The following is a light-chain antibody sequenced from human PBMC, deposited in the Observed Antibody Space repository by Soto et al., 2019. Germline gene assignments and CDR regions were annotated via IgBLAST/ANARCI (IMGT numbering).Light chain of an antibody. CDR2: DVS. CDR3: SSYAGTSIPYVV. Sequence: QSALTQPASVSGSPGQSITISCTGTSSDVGAYKYVSWYQQHADKAPKLLIYDVSSRSSGISDRFSGSKSGNTASLTIIGLQAEDEADYYCSSYAGTSIPYVVFGGGTKVNVL. J-gene: IGLJ2*01. V-gene: IGLV2-14*03. CDR1: SSDVGAYKY.